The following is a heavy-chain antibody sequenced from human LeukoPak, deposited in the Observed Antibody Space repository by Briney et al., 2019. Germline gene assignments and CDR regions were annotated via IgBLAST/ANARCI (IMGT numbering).Heavy chain of an antibody. D-gene: IGHD3-22*01. J-gene: IGHJ5*02. CDR3: ARLPYYDSSGYFDP. CDR2: IYPGGSDT. CDR1: GYSFTSYW. V-gene: IGHV5-51*01. Sequence: GGSLQISCQGSGYSFTSYWIGWVRQLPGKGLEWMGIIYPGGSDTRYSPSFQGQVTISADKSISTAYLQWSSLKASDTAMYYCARLPYYDSSGYFDPWGQGTLVTVSS.